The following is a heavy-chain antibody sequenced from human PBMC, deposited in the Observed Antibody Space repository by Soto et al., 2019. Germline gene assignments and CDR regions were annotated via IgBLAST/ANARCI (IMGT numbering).Heavy chain of an antibody. D-gene: IGHD2-21*01. CDR2: INKSGST. J-gene: IGHJ4*02. Sequence: QVQLQQWGAGLVKPSETLSLSCAVYGQSFSGHSWAWIRQPPGKGLEWIGEINKSGSTFSNPSLKTRVTLSTATSKDQFPLKLTSVSAADTAAYFCARGSGIVALPGEMEDVNYDYWGQGTLVNVSS. CDR3: ARGSGIVALPGEMEDVNYDY. V-gene: IGHV4-34*01. CDR1: GQSFSGHS.